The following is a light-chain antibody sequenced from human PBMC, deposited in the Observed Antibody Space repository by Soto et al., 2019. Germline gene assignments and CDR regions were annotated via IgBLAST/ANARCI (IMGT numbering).Light chain of an antibody. CDR2: DAS. Sequence: EIVLTPSPATLSLSPGERATLSCRASQRLSTYLAWYQQKPRQAPRLRIYDASSRATGLPARFSGSGSGTDFALISNRLEREGFAGYCCQHGSNGLTFGGGTKVDIK. J-gene: IGKJ4*01. CDR3: QHGSNGLT. V-gene: IGKV3-11*01. CDR1: QRLSTY.